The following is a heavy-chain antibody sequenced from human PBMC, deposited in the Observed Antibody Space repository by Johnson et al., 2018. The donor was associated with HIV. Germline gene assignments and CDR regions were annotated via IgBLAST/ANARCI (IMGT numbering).Heavy chain of an antibody. V-gene: IGHV3-15*01. Sequence: VQLVESGGGLVQRGGSLGLCCAASGFTFSTYALSWVRQAPGKGLEWVGRIKSKTDGGTTDYAAPVKGRFTISRDDSKNTLYLQMNSLKTEDTAVYYCTIASRGGWIWGQGTMVTVSS. D-gene: IGHD6-19*01. CDR2: IKSKTDGGTT. J-gene: IGHJ3*02. CDR3: TIASRGGWI. CDR1: GFTFSTYA.